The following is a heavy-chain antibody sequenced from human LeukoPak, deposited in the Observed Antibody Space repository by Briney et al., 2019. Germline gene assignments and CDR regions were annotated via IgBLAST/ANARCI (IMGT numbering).Heavy chain of an antibody. CDR1: GGSISSGSYY. CDR2: IYTSGST. Sequence: SETLSLTCTVSGGSISSGSYYWSWIRQPAGTRLEWIGRIYTSGSTNYNPSLKSRVTISVDTSKNQFSLKLSSVTAADTAVYYCARDDPTAEGWFDPWGQGTLVTVSS. V-gene: IGHV4-61*02. CDR3: ARDDPTAEGWFDP. J-gene: IGHJ5*02.